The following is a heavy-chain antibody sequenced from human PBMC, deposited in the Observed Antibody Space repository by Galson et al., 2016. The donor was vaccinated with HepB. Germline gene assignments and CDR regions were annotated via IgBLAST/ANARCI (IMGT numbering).Heavy chain of an antibody. J-gene: IGHJ6*03. D-gene: IGHD2-15*01. CDR3: ARRSGVAATDYYYYYMDV. CDR2: IDPSDSYT. V-gene: IGHV5-10-1*01. Sequence: QSGAEVKKPGESLRISCKGSGYSFTNYWITWVRQMPGKGLEWMGTIDPSDSYTNYSPSFQGHVTISADKSTSTAYLQGSSLKASDTAMYYCARRSGVAATDYYYYYMDVWGKGTTVTVSS. CDR1: GYSFTNYW.